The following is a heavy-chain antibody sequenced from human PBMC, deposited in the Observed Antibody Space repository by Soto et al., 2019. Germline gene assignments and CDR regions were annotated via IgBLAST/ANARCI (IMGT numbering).Heavy chain of an antibody. CDR2: ITGTGNSI. V-gene: IGHV3-23*01. J-gene: IGHJ4*02. CDR1: GFTFRNYA. CDR3: AKTPNSRLLNS. Sequence: LLESGGGSVQPGASLKLSCAVSGFTFRNYAMSWVRQAPGKGLEWVAGITGTGNSISYSDSVRGRFTISRDNSENTLYLQMNSLRAEDTAVYWCAKTPNSRLLNSWGQGALVTVSS. D-gene: IGHD3-9*01.